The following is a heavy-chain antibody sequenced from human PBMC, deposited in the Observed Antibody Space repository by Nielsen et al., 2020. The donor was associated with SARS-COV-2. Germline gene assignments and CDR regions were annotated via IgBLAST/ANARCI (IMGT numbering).Heavy chain of an antibody. D-gene: IGHD3-22*01. CDR3: ARDYYDSSGYYTITGVDYFDY. J-gene: IGHJ4*02. Sequence: WVRQAPGQGLEWMGIINPSGGSTNYAQKFQGRVIMTRGTSTSTVYMNLSSLRFEDTAVYYCARDYYDSSGYYTITGVDYFDYWGQGTLVTVSS. CDR2: INPSGGST. V-gene: IGHV1-46*01.